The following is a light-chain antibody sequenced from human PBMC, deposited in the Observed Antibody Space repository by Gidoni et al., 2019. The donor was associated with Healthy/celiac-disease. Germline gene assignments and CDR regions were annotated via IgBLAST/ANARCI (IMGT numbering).Light chain of an antibody. J-gene: IGKJ1*01. CDR2: AAS. V-gene: IGKV1-39*01. Sequence: DIQLTQSPSSLSASVGDRVTITCRASQSISIYLTWYEQQPGKAPKLLIYAASSLQSGVPSRFSGSGSGTDFTLTISSLQPEDVATYYCQQSYSTPWTFGQGTKVEIK. CDR1: QSISIY. CDR3: QQSYSTPWT.